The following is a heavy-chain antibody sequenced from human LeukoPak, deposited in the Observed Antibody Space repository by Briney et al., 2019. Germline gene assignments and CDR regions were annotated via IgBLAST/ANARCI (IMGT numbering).Heavy chain of an antibody. CDR1: GGTFSSYG. Sequence: ASVKVSCKASGGTFSSYGISWVRQAPGQGLEWMGWISAYNGNTNYALKLQGRVTMTTDTSTSTAYMELRSLRSDDTAVYYCARESLNYYDSSGYYYYVDAFDIWGQGTMVTVSS. V-gene: IGHV1-18*01. CDR3: ARESLNYYDSSGYYYYVDAFDI. CDR2: ISAYNGNT. D-gene: IGHD3-22*01. J-gene: IGHJ3*02.